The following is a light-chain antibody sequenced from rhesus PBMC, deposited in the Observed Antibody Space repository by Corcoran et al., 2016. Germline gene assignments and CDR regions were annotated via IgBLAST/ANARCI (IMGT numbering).Light chain of an antibody. V-gene: IGKV1-21*01. CDR2: KAS. Sequence: DIQMTQSPSSLSASVGDTVTITCRASQGISSWLAWYQQKPGKAPKLLLYKASSLQSGVPSRFSRSGSGTDFTLTISSLQSEDFATYYCQQGYSIPLTFGGGTKVEIK. CDR1: QGISSW. J-gene: IGKJ4*01. CDR3: QQGYSIPLT.